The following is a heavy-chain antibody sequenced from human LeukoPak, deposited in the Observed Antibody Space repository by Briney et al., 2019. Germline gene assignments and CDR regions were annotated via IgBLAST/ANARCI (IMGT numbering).Heavy chain of an antibody. CDR2: IIPIFGTA. J-gene: IGHJ4*02. V-gene: IGHV1-69*06. Sequence: SVKVSCKASGGTFSSYAISWVRQAPGQGLEWMGGIIPIFGTANYAQKFQGRVTITADKSTSTAYMELSRLRSDDTAVYYCARSGWFGEFPGDYWGQGTLVTVSS. D-gene: IGHD3-10*01. CDR3: ARSGWFGEFPGDY. CDR1: GGTFSSYA.